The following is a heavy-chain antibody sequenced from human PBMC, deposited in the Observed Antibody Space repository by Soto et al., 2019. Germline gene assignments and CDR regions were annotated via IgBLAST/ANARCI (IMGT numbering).Heavy chain of an antibody. J-gene: IGHJ4*02. D-gene: IGHD3-22*01. CDR2: IYYSGST. CDR3: ARDTGDYYDSSGYLHY. V-gene: IGHV4-30-4*01. Sequence: TSETLSLTCTVSGGSISSGDHYWNWIRQPPGKGLEWIGYIYYSGSTYYNPSLKSRVTMSVDTTENQFSLKLSSVTAADTAVYYCARDTGDYYDSSGYLHYWGQGILVTVSS. CDR1: GGSISSGDHY.